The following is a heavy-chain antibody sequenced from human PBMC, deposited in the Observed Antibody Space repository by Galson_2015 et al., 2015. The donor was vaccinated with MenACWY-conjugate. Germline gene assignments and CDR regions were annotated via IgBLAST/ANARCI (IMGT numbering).Heavy chain of an antibody. CDR1: GGSISSSSYY. CDR2: IYYSGST. CDR3: ARDDGSYST. J-gene: IGHJ5*02. V-gene: IGHV4-39*07. D-gene: IGHD1-26*01. Sequence: ETLSLTCTVSGGSISSSSYYWGWICQPPGKGLEWIGSIYYSGSTYYNPSPKSRVIISVDTSKNQFSLKLSSVTAADTAVYYCARDDGSYSTWGQGTLVTVSS.